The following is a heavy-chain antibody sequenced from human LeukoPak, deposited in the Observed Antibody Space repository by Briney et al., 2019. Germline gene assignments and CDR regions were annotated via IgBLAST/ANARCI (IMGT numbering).Heavy chain of an antibody. D-gene: IGHD1-26*01. V-gene: IGHV4-61*02. Sequence: SETLSLTCTVSGASVSSGSYYWSWIRQPAGKELEWIGRIYPSGSTNYNPSLKSRVTISVDKSKNQFSLKLSSVTAADTAVYYCARDRWELRREGFDYWGQGTLVTVSS. CDR3: ARDRWELRREGFDY. J-gene: IGHJ4*02. CDR2: IYPSGST. CDR1: GASVSSGSYY.